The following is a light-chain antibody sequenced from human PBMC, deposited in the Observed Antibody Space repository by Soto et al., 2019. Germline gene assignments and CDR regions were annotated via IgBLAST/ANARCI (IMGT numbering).Light chain of an antibody. Sequence: EIVLTQSPGTLSLSPGERATLSCRASQSVSASYLAWYQQKPGQAPRLLIYDASTRTTGIPDRFSGSGSGTDFTLTISRLEPEDFAVYYCQQYGGSPRTFGQGTTVEIK. CDR2: DAS. V-gene: IGKV3-20*01. J-gene: IGKJ1*01. CDR3: QQYGGSPRT. CDR1: QSVSASY.